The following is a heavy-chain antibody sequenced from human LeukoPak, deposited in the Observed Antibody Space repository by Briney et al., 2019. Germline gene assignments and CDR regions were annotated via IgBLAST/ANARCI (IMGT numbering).Heavy chain of an antibody. Sequence: PGGSLRLSCAASGFTFSSYAMSWVRQAPGKGLEWVSAISGSGGSTYYADSVKGRFTISRDNSKNTLYLQMNSLRAEDTAVYYCAKDMGQWLGKYYFDYWGQGTLVTVSS. D-gene: IGHD6-19*01. CDR3: AKDMGQWLGKYYFDY. V-gene: IGHV3-23*01. J-gene: IGHJ4*02. CDR2: ISGSGGST. CDR1: GFTFSSYA.